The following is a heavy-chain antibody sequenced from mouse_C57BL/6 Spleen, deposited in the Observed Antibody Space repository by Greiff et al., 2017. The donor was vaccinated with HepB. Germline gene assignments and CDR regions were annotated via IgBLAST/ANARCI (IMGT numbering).Heavy chain of an antibody. J-gene: IGHJ4*01. CDR1: GFTFSDYY. Sequence: EVMLVESGGGLVQPGGSLQLSCAASGFTFSDYYMYWVRQTPEKRLEWVAYISNGGGSTYYPDTVKGRFTISRDNAKNTLYLPMILLKSEDTAMYYCARRQAWDCAMDYWGQGTSVTVSS. V-gene: IGHV5-12*01. D-gene: IGHD3-2*02. CDR2: ISNGGGST. CDR3: ARRQAWDCAMDY.